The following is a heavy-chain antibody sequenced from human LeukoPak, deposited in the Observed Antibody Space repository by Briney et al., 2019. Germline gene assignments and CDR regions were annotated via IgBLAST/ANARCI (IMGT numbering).Heavy chain of an antibody. J-gene: IGHJ5*02. D-gene: IGHD6-19*01. V-gene: IGHV3-30*18. CDR3: AKDSRAVAVNWLDP. CDR2: ISYDGSNE. CDR1: AFTFSNYG. Sequence: QPGGSLRLSCAASAFTFSNYGIHWVRQAPGKGLEWVAVISYDGSNEDYADSVKGRFTISRDNSKNTVYLQMNSLRAEDTAVYYCAKDSRAVAVNWLDPWGPGTLVTVSS.